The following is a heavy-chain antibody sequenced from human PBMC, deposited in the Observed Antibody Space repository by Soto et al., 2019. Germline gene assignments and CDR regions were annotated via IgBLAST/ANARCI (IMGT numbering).Heavy chain of an antibody. D-gene: IGHD3-10*01. J-gene: IGHJ6*02. CDR2: IFYSGST. Sequence: SETLSLTCTVSGGSISSSSYYWGWIRQPPGKGLEWIGSIFYSGSTYYNPSLKSRVTISVDTSKNQFSLKLSSVTAADTAVYYCACIFSGGYHSGSYYYGMDVWGQGTTVT. CDR3: ACIFSGGYHSGSYYYGMDV. CDR1: GGSISSSSYY. V-gene: IGHV4-39*01.